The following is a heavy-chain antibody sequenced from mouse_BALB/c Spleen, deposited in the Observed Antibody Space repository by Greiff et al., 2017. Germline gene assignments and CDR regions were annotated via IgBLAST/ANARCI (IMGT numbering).Heavy chain of an antibody. CDR2: ISSGGSYT. Sequence: EVMLVESGGGLVKPGGSLKLSCAASGFTFSSYTMSWVRQTPEKRLEWVATISSGGSYTYYPDSVKGRFTISRDNAKNTLYLQMSSLKSEDTAMYYCTRDGTTMIRGYAMDYWGQGTSVTVSS. D-gene: IGHD2-4*01. CDR1: GFTFSSYT. J-gene: IGHJ4*01. V-gene: IGHV5-6-4*01. CDR3: TRDGTTMIRGYAMDY.